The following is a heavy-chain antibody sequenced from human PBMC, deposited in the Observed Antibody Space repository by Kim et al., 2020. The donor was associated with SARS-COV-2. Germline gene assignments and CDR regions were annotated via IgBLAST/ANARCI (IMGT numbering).Heavy chain of an antibody. J-gene: IGHJ4*02. Sequence: ISDSGVRTHYAASVKGLFTISRDNSKSTLFLQMNSLRAEDTAVYYCEASDYWGQGSLVTVSS. CDR3: EASDY. CDR2: ISDSGVRT. V-gene: IGHV3-23*01.